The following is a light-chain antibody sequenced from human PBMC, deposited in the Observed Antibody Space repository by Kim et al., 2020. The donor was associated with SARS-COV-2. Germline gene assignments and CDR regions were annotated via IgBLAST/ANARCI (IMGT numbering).Light chain of an antibody. CDR3: QQLESYPIT. CDR1: QDVKNI. Sequence: VSVGDRVTITCRTSQDVKNILAWYQQKPGKPPKLLIYAASTLHSGVPSRFTGSGSGTDFTLTISSLQPEDFATYFCQQLESYPITFGQGTRLEIK. J-gene: IGKJ5*01. CDR2: AAS. V-gene: IGKV1-13*02.